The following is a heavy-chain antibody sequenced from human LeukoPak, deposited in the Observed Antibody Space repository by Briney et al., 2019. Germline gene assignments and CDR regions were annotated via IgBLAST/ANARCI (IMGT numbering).Heavy chain of an antibody. V-gene: IGHV1-46*01. J-gene: IGHJ6*03. CDR2: INPSGGST. CDR3: ARNYYGSGSYYNLHSRHYYYYYMDV. D-gene: IGHD3-10*01. Sequence: ASVKVSCKASGYTFTSYYMHWVRQAPGQGLEWMGIINPSGGSTSYAQKFQGRVTITADESTSTAYMELSSLRSEDTAVYYCARNYYGSGSYYNLHSRHYYYYYMDVWGKGTTVTISS. CDR1: GYTFTSYY.